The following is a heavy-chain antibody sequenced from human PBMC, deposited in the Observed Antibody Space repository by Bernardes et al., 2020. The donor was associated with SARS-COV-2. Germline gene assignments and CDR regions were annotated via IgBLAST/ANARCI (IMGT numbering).Heavy chain of an antibody. J-gene: IGHJ4*02. CDR3: TGDYLY. D-gene: IGHD4-17*01. V-gene: IGHV3-73*01. CDR2: MRSKYKNYVT. CDR1: GFNFSGYA. Sequence: GGSLRLSCAASGFNFSGYAIQWVRQAPGTGLEWVGRMRSKYKNYVTTYAPSLKDRITISRDDSRDTAYLQISSLKIGDTAVYYCTGDYLYWGQGALVTVSS.